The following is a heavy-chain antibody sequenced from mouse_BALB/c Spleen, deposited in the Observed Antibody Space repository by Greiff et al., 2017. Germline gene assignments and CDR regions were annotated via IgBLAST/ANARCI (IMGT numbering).Heavy chain of an antibody. V-gene: IGHV14-3*02. J-gene: IGHJ4*01. CDR3: ARSPRDYAMDY. CDR2: IDPANGNT. Sequence: VHVKQSGAELVKPGASVKLSCTASGFNIKDTYMHWVKQRPEQGLEWIGRIDPANGNTKYDPKFQGKATITADTSSNTAYLQLSSLTSEDTAVYYCARSPRDYAMDYWGQGTSVTVSS. CDR1: GFNIKDTY.